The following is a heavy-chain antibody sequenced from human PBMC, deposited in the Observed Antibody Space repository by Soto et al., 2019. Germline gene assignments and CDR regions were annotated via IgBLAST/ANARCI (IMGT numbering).Heavy chain of an antibody. CDR1: GGPISSYY. D-gene: IGHD3-10*01. V-gene: IGHV4-59*08. CDR2: IYYSGST. J-gene: IGHJ4*02. CDR3: ARHNYGSGSTYFDY. Sequence: ASGTLSLTCTVSGGPISSYYWSWIPQPPWKGLEWIGYIYYSGSTNYNPSLKSRVTISVDTSKNQFSLKLNSMTAADTAVYYCARHNYGSGSTYFDYWGQGTLVTVSS.